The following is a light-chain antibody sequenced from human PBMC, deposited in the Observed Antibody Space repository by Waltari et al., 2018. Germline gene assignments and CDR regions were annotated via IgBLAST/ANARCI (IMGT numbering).Light chain of an antibody. CDR1: QSVTTW. CDR3: QQYNDRVLT. V-gene: IGKV1-5*01. Sequence: DIQLTQSPSTLSASVGDRVTITCRASQSVTTWLAWEQPKAGKAPKLLISDASIVQSGVPSRFSGGGSGTEFSLTINSLQPDDFATYYCQQYNDRVLTFGQGT. CDR2: DAS. J-gene: IGKJ2*01.